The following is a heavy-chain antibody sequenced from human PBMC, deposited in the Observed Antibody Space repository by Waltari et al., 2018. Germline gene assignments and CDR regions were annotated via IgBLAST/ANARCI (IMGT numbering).Heavy chain of an antibody. V-gene: IGHV3-7*01. CDR2: IQGEGSHK. CDR3: ARDPHYSNSDY. D-gene: IGHD4-4*01. J-gene: IGHJ4*02. CDR1: ALTFSTYW. Sequence: EVHLVESGGGLIEPGGSLRTSCATSALTFSTYWLTWVRQAPGKVLVWLANIQGEGSHKNYVDSVKGRFTISRDTANNSLYLQMNSLRAEDTAVYYCARDPHYSNSDYWGQGTLVTVSS.